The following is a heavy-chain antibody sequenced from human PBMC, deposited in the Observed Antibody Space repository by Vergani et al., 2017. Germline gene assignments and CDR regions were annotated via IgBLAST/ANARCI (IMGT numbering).Heavy chain of an antibody. J-gene: IGHJ4*02. CDR2: ISSNGGST. CDR1: GFTFSSYA. Sequence: EVQLVESGGGLVQPGGSLRLSCSASGFTFSSYAMHWVRQAPGKGLEYVSAISSNGGSTYYADSVKGRFTISRDNSKNTLYLQMSSLRVEDTAVYYCVKDGEEALLDFDYWGQGTLVTVSS. CDR3: VKDGEEALLDFDY. V-gene: IGHV3-64D*06. D-gene: IGHD3-10*01.